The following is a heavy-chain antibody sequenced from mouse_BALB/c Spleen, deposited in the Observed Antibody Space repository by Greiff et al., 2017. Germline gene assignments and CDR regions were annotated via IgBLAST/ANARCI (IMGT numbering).Heavy chain of an antibody. J-gene: IGHJ1*01. CDR3: ARHDRYEDWYFDV. D-gene: IGHD2-14*01. Sequence: EVQLVESGPSLVKPSQTLSLSCSVTGDSITSGYWNWIRKFPGNKLEYMGYISYSGSTYYNPSLTSRISITRDTSKNQYYLQLNSVTTEDTATTYCARHDRYEDWYFDVWGAGTTVTVSS. CDR1: GDSITSGY. V-gene: IGHV3-8*02. CDR2: ISYSGST.